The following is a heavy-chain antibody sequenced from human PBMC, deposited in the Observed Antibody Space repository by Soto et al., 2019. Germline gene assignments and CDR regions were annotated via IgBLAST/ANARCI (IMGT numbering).Heavy chain of an antibody. V-gene: IGHV3-64D*08. CDR3: ASRYFSNWFFDY. Sequence: GGSLRLSCSASGFTFSSSAMHWVRQAPGKRLEYVSAISSNGDNTYYVDSVKGRFTISRDNFKNTLYLHMSSLRAEDTAVYYCASRYFSNWFFDYWGHGTLVTVSS. D-gene: IGHD6-13*01. CDR2: ISSNGDNT. CDR1: GFTFSSSA. J-gene: IGHJ4*01.